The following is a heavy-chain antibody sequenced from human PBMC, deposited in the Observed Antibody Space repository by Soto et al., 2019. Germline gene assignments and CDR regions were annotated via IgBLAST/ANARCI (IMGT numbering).Heavy chain of an antibody. CDR2: VSGYNGET. CDR3: AREGLGIYYYTGMEV. CDR1: GYTFTKFG. J-gene: IGHJ6*02. V-gene: IGHV1-18*01. Sequence: QVQLVQSGAEVKKPGASVKVSCKASGYTFTKFGISWVRQDPGQGLEWMGWVSGYNGETSYAQSLEGRVTMTTDTSTTTAYMELRSLRSADTAVFYCAREGLGIYYYTGMEVWGQGTTVTVS. D-gene: IGHD6-19*01.